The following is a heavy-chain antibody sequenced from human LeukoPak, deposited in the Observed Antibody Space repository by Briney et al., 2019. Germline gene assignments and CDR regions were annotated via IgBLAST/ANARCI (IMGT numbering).Heavy chain of an antibody. D-gene: IGHD1-1*01. CDR2: IIPIFGTA. Sequence: SVTVSCKASGGTFSSYAISWVRQAPGQGLEWMGGIIPIFGTANYAQKFQGRVTITTDESTSTAYMELSSLRSEDTAVYYCARGSKATTSYLGYWGQGTLVTVSS. CDR3: ARGSKATTSYLGY. V-gene: IGHV1-69*05. J-gene: IGHJ4*03. CDR1: GGTFSSYA.